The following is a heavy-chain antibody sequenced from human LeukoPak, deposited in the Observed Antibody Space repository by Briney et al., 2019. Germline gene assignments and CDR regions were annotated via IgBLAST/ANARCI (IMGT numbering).Heavy chain of an antibody. D-gene: IGHD5-12*01. Sequence: PSETLSLTCTVSGYSISSGYYWGWIRQPPGKGLEWIGYVAYSGGTNYNPSLKSRVIMSVDTSKNQFSLKLSSVTAADTAVYYCARTVSGYYFNAWGPGTLVTVSS. CDR2: VAYSGGT. CDR3: ARTVSGYYFNA. V-gene: IGHV4-61*01. CDR1: GYSISSGYY. J-gene: IGHJ5*02.